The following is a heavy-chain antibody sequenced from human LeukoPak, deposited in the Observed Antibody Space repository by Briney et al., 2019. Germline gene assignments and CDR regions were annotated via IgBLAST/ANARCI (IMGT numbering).Heavy chain of an antibody. D-gene: IGHD3-16*02. CDR1: GYTFTDYF. CDR3: ARSTYDYIRGSYRTYYFDY. J-gene: IGHJ4*02. V-gene: IGHV1-2*02. CDR2: INPNNGGT. Sequence: ASVKVSCKASGYTFTDYFMHCVRQAPGQGLEWMGWINPNNGGTNYAQRFQGRVTMTRDTSISTAYMELSRLRSDSRALYYCARSTYDYIRGSYRTYYFDYWGQGTLVTVSS.